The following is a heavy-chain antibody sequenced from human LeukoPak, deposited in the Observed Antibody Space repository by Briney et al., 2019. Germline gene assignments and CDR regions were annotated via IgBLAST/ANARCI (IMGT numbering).Heavy chain of an antibody. Sequence: SETLSLTCTVSGGSISSYYWSWIRQPAGKGLEWIGRIFSSGSTNYNPSLKTRVTMSVDTSKNQFSLRLSSVTAADTAVYYCAGDRGTTFDYWGQGTLVTVSS. CDR3: AGDRGTTFDY. CDR2: IFSSGST. V-gene: IGHV4-4*07. J-gene: IGHJ4*02. CDR1: GGSISSYY. D-gene: IGHD1-14*01.